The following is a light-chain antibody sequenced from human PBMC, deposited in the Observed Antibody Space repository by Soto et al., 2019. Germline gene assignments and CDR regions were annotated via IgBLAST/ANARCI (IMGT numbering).Light chain of an antibody. Sequence: EIVMTQSPATLSVSPGEGATLSCRASQSFSSKLAWYQQKPGQAPRLLIYGASTRATGIPARFSGSGSGTEFPLNISSLQSEDSAVYYCQQYNRWLWTFGQGTKVEMK. CDR2: GAS. CDR1: QSFSSK. J-gene: IGKJ1*01. CDR3: QQYNRWLWT. V-gene: IGKV3-15*01.